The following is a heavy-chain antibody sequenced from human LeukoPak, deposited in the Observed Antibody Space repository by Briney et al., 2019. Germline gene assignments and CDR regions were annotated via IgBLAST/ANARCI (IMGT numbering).Heavy chain of an antibody. J-gene: IGHJ5*02. Sequence: PGGSLRLSCAASGFTFSSYGMHWVRQAPGKGLEWVAFIRYDGSNKYYADSVKGRFTISRDNSKNTLYLQMNSLRAEDTAVYYCAKDRSYGSGPWWFDPWGQGTLVTVSS. CDR3: AKDRSYGSGPWWFDP. V-gene: IGHV3-30*02. CDR1: GFTFSSYG. D-gene: IGHD3-10*01. CDR2: IRYDGSNK.